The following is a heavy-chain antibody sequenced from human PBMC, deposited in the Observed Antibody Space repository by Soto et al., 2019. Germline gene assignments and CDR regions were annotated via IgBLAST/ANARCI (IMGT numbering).Heavy chain of an antibody. CDR1: GFTFGGYA. D-gene: IGHD1-26*01. V-gene: IGHV3-23*01. J-gene: IGHJ4*02. CDR2: ISGSGGRT. Sequence: EVQLLESGGGLVQPGGSLRLSCAASGFTFGGYARRWSGQAPGKGLEWVSAISGSGGRTYYADSVKGRFTISRDNSKNTLYLQMNSLRAEDTAVYYCARRGSGSYYDYWGQGTLVTVSS. CDR3: ARRGSGSYYDY.